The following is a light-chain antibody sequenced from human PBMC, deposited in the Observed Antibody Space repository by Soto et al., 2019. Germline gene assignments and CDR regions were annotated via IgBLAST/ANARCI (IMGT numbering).Light chain of an antibody. J-gene: IGLJ2*01. CDR3: CSYARTYTL. V-gene: IGLV2-11*01. CDR2: DVS. Sequence: QSALTQPRSVSGSPGQSVTIPCTGTSSDVGGYNYVSWYQQYPGKAPKLMIYDVSKRPSGVPDRFSGSKSGNTASLTISGLQAEDEADYHCCSYARTYTLFGGGTKLTVL. CDR1: SSDVGGYNY.